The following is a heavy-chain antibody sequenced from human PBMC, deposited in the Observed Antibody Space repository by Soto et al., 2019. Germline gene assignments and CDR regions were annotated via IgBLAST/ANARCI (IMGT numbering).Heavy chain of an antibody. Sequence: QVQLVQSGAEVKKPGASVKVSCKASGYTFTSYAMHWVRQAPGQRLEWMGWINAGNGNTKYSQKFQGRVTITRDTSASTAYMELSSLRSEDTAVYYCVRGLAPYYFDYWGQGTLVTVSS. CDR1: GYTFTSYA. D-gene: IGHD6-19*01. CDR3: VRGLAPYYFDY. CDR2: INAGNGNT. J-gene: IGHJ4*02. V-gene: IGHV1-3*01.